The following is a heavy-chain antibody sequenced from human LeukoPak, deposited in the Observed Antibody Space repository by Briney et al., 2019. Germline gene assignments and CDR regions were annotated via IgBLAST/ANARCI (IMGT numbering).Heavy chain of an antibody. V-gene: IGHV3-7*01. CDR1: GFTFSSYW. CDR3: ARVSRDIVVVVGATEQHFDY. CDR2: IKQDGSEK. Sequence: GGSLRLSCAASGFTFSSYWMSWVRQAPGKGLEWVANIKQDGSEKYYVDSVKGRFTISRDNAKNSLYLQMNSLRAEDTAVYYCARVSRDIVVVVGATEQHFDYWGQGTLVTVSS. J-gene: IGHJ4*02. D-gene: IGHD2-15*01.